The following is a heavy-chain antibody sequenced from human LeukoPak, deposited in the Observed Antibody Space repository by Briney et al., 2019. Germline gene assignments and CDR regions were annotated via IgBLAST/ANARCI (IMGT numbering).Heavy chain of an antibody. CDR1: GWLISSFY. V-gene: IGHV4-4*07. CDR3: ARGPWCMPPHYCYYYYYMDV. Sequence: SGTLSLTCPFCGWLISSFYWSGIPEPPGKGLGWSWGIYISGSTNYNPSLKSRVTMSVDTSKNQFSLKLSSVTAADTAVYYCARGPWCMPPHYCYYYYYMDVWGKGTTVTVSS. D-gene: IGHD2-8*01. J-gene: IGHJ6*03. CDR2: IYISGST.